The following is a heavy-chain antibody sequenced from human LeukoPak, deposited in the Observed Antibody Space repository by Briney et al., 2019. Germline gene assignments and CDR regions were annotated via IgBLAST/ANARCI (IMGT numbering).Heavy chain of an antibody. V-gene: IGHV4-34*01. CDR3: ARGPPAKPGTGYYYGMDV. Sequence: KSSETLSLTCAVYGVSFSGYYWSWIRQPPGKGLEWIGEINHSGSTNYNPSLKSRVTISVDMSKNQFSLKLSSVTAADTAVYYCARGPPAKPGTGYYYGMDVWGQGTTVTVSS. CDR1: GVSFSGYY. J-gene: IGHJ6*02. D-gene: IGHD2-2*01. CDR2: INHSGST.